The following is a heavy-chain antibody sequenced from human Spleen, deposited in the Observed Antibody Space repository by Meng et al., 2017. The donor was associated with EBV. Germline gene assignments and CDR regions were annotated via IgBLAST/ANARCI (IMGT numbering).Heavy chain of an antibody. CDR2: INHSGST. Sequence: QLHLQQWGAGLLKPSATLSLTCAVYGGSFSGYYWTWIRQPPGKGLEWIGEINHSGSTNYNPSLKSRVTISVDTSKNQFSLNLISVTAADTAVYYCASAPPGLPHDSWGQGTLVTVSS. V-gene: IGHV4-34*01. J-gene: IGHJ4*02. CDR3: ASAPPGLPHDS. CDR1: GGSFSGYY. D-gene: IGHD5-12*01.